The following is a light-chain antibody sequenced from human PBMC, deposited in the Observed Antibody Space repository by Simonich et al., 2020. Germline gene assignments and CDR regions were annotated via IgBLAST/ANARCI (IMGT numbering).Light chain of an antibody. Sequence: EIVMTQSPATLSVSPGERAPLSCRASQCVSSNLAWYQQKAGQAPRLLIYGASTRATGIPARFSGSGSGTEFTLTISSMQSEDFAVYYCQQYNSWPFTFGPGTKVDIK. J-gene: IGKJ3*01. CDR1: QCVSSN. CDR2: GAS. V-gene: IGKV3-15*01. CDR3: QQYNSWPFT.